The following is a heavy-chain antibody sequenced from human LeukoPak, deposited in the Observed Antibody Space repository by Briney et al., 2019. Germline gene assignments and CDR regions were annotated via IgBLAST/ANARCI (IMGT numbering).Heavy chain of an antibody. Sequence: SETLSLTCTVSGGSISSGGYYWTWIRQPPGKGLEWIGEINHSGSANYNPSLKSRVTISLDTSKNQFSLKVSSVTAADTAVYYCARGQGTVTTHWGQGTLVTVSS. V-gene: IGHV4-39*07. CDR2: INHSGSA. J-gene: IGHJ4*02. CDR3: ARGQGTVTTH. D-gene: IGHD4-17*01. CDR1: GGSISSGGYY.